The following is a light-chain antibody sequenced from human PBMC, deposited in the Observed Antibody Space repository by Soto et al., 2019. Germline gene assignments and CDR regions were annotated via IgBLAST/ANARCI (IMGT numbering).Light chain of an antibody. CDR3: HQYKTYS. Sequence: DIQMTQSPTTLSASVGDRVTITCRASQEVSTWLAWYQQKPGKAPKLLIYEGSTLESGVPFRFSGSGSGTEFTRTISNLQRDDFATYYCHQYKTYSFGQGTKVDIK. CDR2: EGS. CDR1: QEVSTW. J-gene: IGKJ2*01. V-gene: IGKV1-5*03.